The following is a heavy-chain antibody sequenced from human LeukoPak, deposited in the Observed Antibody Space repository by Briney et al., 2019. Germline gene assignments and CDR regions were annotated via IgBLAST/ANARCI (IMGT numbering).Heavy chain of an antibody. V-gene: IGHV5-51*01. Sequence: GESLRISCKGSGYSFTTYWIGWVRQMPGRGLEWMGIIYPGDSDTRYSPSFQGQVTISADKSISTAYLQWSSLKASDTAIYYCARSASPTGLFEYWGQGTLVT. J-gene: IGHJ4*02. CDR3: ARSASPTGLFEY. CDR1: GYSFTTYW. CDR2: IYPGDSDT. D-gene: IGHD1-14*01.